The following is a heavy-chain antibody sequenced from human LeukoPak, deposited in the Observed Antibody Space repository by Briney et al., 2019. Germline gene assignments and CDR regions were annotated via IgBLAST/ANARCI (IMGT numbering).Heavy chain of an antibody. J-gene: IGHJ4*02. CDR1: GFTFSSHG. V-gene: IGHV3-23*01. CDR3: AKDGATIRGLYFDY. D-gene: IGHD4/OR15-4a*01. CDR2: ISPSGDIT. Sequence: PGGSLRLSCAASGFTFSSHGINWVRQAPGKGLEWVSGISPSGDITYYTDSVQGRFTISRDNSKNTMYVQMNSLRAEDTAVYYCAKDGATIRGLYFDYWGQGTLVTVSS.